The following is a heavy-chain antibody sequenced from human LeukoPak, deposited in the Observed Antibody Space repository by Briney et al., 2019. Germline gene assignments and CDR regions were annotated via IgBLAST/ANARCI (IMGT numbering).Heavy chain of an antibody. CDR2: ISAYNGNT. D-gene: IGHD3-22*01. V-gene: IGHV1-18*01. Sequence: EASVKVSCKASGYTFTSYGISWVRQAPGQGLEWMGWISAYNGNTNYAQKLQGRVTMTTDTSTSTAYMELRSLRSEDTAVYYCARDGYYDTSGYYFSQNYYYYYMDVWGKGTRSPSP. CDR3: ARDGYYDTSGYYFSQNYYYYYMDV. CDR1: GYTFTSYG. J-gene: IGHJ6*03.